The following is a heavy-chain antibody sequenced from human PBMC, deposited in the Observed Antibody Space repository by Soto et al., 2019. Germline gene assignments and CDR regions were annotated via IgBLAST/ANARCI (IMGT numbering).Heavy chain of an antibody. CDR2: INHSGSS. CDR1: GGSFSGYY. CDR3: ARGGIIMVRGRHWFDP. D-gene: IGHD3-10*01. Sequence: QVQLQQWGAGLLKPSETLSLTCAVYGGSFSGYYWSWICQPPGKGLEWIGEINHSGSSNYNPSLKSRVTISVDTSKNQFSLKLSSVTAADTAVYYCARGGIIMVRGRHWFDPWGQGTLVTVS. J-gene: IGHJ5*02. V-gene: IGHV4-34*01.